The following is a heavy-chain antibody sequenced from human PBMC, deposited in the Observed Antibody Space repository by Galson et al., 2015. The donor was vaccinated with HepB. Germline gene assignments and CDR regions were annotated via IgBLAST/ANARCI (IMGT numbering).Heavy chain of an antibody. CDR2: ISYDGSNK. CDR3: ARDFRVPAALNWFDP. CDR1: GFTFSSYA. J-gene: IGHJ5*02. Sequence: SLRLSCAASGFTFSSYAMHWVRQAPGKGLEWVAVISYDGSNKYYADSVKGRFTISRDNSKNTLYLQMNSLRAEDTAVYYCARDFRVPAALNWFDPWGQGTLVTVSS. V-gene: IGHV3-30-3*01. D-gene: IGHD2-2*01.